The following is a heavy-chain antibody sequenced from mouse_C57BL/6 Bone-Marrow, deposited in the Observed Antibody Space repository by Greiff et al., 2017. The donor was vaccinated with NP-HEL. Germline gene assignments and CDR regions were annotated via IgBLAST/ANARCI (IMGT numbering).Heavy chain of an antibody. CDR3: ARWGDGPFAY. CDR2: IYPGGGYT. V-gene: IGHV1-63*01. J-gene: IGHJ3*01. CDR1: GYTFTNYW. Sequence: QVHVKQSGAELVRPGTSVKMSCKASGYTFTNYWIGWAKQRPGHGLEWIGDIYPGGGYTNYNEKFKGKATLTADKSSSTAYMQFSSLTSEDSAIYYCARWGDGPFAYWGQGTLVTVSA. D-gene: IGHD2-3*01.